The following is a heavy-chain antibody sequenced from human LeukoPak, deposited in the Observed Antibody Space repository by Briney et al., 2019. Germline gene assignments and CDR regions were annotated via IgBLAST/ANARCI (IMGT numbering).Heavy chain of an antibody. D-gene: IGHD6-13*01. V-gene: IGHV3-21*01. J-gene: IGHJ4*02. CDR2: ISSSSSYI. CDR1: GFTFSSYS. CDR3: ARDKGSSWSGGFDY. Sequence: GGSLRLSCAASGFTFSSYSMNWVRQAPGKGLEWVSSISSSSSYIYYADSVKGRFTISRDNAKNSLYLQMNSLRAEDTAVYYCARDKGSSWSGGFDYWRQGTLVTVSS.